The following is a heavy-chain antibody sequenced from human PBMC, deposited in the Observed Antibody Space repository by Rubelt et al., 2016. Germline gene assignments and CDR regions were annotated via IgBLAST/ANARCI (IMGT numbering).Heavy chain of an antibody. CDR2: IYHSGST. CDR3: ARGLWETTLEF. V-gene: IGHV4-4*02. D-gene: IGHD1-14*01. Sequence: QVQLQQWGAGVLKPSETLSLTCAVSGGSISSSNWWSWVRQPPGKGLEWFGAIYHSGSTHYNPSLNSRIPMAVDTSNNQFSLNMKSGTAADTALYYCARGLWETTLEFWGQGTLVTVSS. CDR1: GGSISSSNW. J-gene: IGHJ4*02.